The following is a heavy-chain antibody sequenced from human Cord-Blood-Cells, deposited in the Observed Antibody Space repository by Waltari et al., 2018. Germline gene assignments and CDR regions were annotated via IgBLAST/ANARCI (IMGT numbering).Heavy chain of an antibody. CDR1: GLTFSSYA. J-gene: IGHJ3*02. CDR3: AKDCGLGGWGDAFDI. CDR2: IRGSGGST. D-gene: IGHD2-21*01. Sequence: EVQPVASGGGLVELGGSLRLSCAASGLTFSSYAIWWVRQEPGKGLEWVSAIRGSGGSTYYADSVKGRFTISRDNSKNTLYLQMNSRRAEDTAVYYCAKDCGLGGWGDAFDIWGQGTMVTVSS. V-gene: IGHV3-23*04.